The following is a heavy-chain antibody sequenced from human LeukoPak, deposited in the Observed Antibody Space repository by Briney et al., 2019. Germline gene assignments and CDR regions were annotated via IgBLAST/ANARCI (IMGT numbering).Heavy chain of an antibody. D-gene: IGHD6-19*01. J-gene: IGHJ4*02. CDR3: VTGSQYYFDY. V-gene: IGHV1-24*01. CDR1: GYTLTELS. Sequence: ASVKVSCKVSGYTLTELSMHWVRLPPGKGLEWMGGFDPEDGETIYAQKFQGRVTMTEDTSTDTAYMELSSLRSEDTAVYYCVTGSQYYFDYWGQGTLVTVSS. CDR2: FDPEDGET.